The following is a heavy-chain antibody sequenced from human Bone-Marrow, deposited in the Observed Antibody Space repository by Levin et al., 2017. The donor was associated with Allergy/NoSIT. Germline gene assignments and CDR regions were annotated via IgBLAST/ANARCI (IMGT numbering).Heavy chain of an antibody. D-gene: IGHD2/OR15-2a*01. V-gene: IGHV4-39*01. Sequence: SQTLSLTCTISGGSISSTSHYWGWIRQSPGKGLEWIGDTGSTYYNPTLKSRVTISVDTSKNQFSLNLRSVTAADTAVYFCARWFDYLRAFDMWGQGTMVTVSS. J-gene: IGHJ3*02. CDR3: ARWFDYLRAFDM. CDR1: GGSISSTSHY. CDR2: TGST.